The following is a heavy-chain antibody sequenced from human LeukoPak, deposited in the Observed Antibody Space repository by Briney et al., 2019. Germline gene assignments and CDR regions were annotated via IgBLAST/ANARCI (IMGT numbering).Heavy chain of an antibody. J-gene: IGHJ6*02. Sequence: SENLSLTCAVYGGSFSGYYWSWIRQPPGKGLEWIGEINHSGSTNYNPSLKSRVTISVDTSKNQFSLKLSSVTAADTAVYYCAREEETTVTTVYYYGMDVWGQGTTVTVSS. CDR2: INHSGST. CDR3: AREEETTVTTVYYYGMDV. CDR1: GGSFSGYY. V-gene: IGHV4-34*01. D-gene: IGHD4-11*01.